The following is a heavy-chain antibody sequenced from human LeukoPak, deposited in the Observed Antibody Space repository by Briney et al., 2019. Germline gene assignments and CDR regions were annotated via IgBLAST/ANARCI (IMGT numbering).Heavy chain of an antibody. Sequence: GGSLRLSCAASGFTFSDYYMSWIRQAPGKGLDGVAYISSCGSNIYYANSVKSRFTMSRDKAKHSLYLQMNSLRAEDTAVYYCARDQYYYYGMDVWGQGTTVTVSS. CDR2: ISSCGSNI. CDR3: ARDQYYYYGMDV. V-gene: IGHV3-11*01. CDR1: GFTFSDYY. J-gene: IGHJ6*02.